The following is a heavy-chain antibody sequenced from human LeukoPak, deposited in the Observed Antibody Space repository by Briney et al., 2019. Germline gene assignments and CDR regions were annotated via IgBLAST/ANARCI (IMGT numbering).Heavy chain of an antibody. J-gene: IGHJ4*02. CDR3: AKDNYDYGDYDGGDY. D-gene: IGHD4-17*01. Sequence: GGSLRLSCAASGLTFSRYGMHWVRQPPGKGLEWVAFIRFDGTNKYYAGSVKGRFTISRDNSRDTLHLQMNSLRVEDTAVYYCAKDNYDYGDYDGGDYWGQGTLVTVTS. V-gene: IGHV3-30*02. CDR1: GLTFSRYG. CDR2: IRFDGTNK.